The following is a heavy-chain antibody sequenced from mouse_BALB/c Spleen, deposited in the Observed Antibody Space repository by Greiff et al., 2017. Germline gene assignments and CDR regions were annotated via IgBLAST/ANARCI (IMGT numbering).Heavy chain of an antibody. D-gene: IGHD2-1*01. CDR2: IWAGGST. V-gene: IGHV2-9*02. CDR1: GFSLTSYG. J-gene: IGHJ4*01. CDR3: ASPYGNYGYAMDY. Sequence: VHLVESGPGLVAPSQSLSITCTVSGFSLTSYGVHWVRQPPGKGLEWLGVIWAGGSTNYNSALMSRLSISKDNSKSQVFLKMNSLQTDDTAMYYCASPYGNYGYAMDYWGQGTSVTVFS.